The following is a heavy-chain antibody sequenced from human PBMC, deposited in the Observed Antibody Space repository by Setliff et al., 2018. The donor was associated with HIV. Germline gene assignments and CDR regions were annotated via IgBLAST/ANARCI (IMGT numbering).Heavy chain of an antibody. CDR3: ARSGYTSGFYWVFGAFGV. Sequence: SETLSLTCTVSGGSISNYYWSWIRQPPGKGLEWIASIQYSDSSHYNPSLQSRVTISVGTSTKQFSLYLSSVNETDTAVYYCARSGYTSGFYWVFGAFGVWGQGKKVTVSS. CDR1: GGSISNYY. D-gene: IGHD3-22*01. J-gene: IGHJ3*01. V-gene: IGHV4-59*01. CDR2: IQYSDSS.